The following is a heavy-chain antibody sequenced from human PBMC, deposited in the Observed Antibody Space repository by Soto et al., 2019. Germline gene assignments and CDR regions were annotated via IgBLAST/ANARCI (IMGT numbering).Heavy chain of an antibody. CDR3: AKVAYSGSYFDY. D-gene: IGHD1-26*01. Sequence: GKGLEWVAVISYDGSNKYYADSVKGRFTISRDNSKNTLYLQMNSLRAEDTAVYYCAKVAYSGSYFDYWGEGPLVTVSS. J-gene: IGHJ4*02. V-gene: IGHV3-30*18. CDR2: ISYDGSNK.